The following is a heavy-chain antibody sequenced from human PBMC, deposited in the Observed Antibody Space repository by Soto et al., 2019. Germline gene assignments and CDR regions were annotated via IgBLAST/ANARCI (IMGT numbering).Heavy chain of an antibody. CDR3: ARERAKVADSPGHPGHRLFSRTSQADSGPASEWSGQIDG. Sequence: QVQLVQAGAEVTKPGASVKVSCKASGYTFTDYYIHWVRQAPGQGREWMGWINPSSGATNSAQKFQGWVTMTRDTSSTTAYVELGRLIYDDTAVYYCARERAKVADSPGHPGHRLFSRTSQADSGPASEWSGQIDGWGQGTTVTVSS. J-gene: IGHJ6*02. D-gene: IGHD3-3*01. CDR2: INPSSGAT. V-gene: IGHV1-2*04. CDR1: GYTFTDYY.